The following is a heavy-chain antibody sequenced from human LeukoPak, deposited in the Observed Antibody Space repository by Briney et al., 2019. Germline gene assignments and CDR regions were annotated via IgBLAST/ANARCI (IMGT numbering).Heavy chain of an antibody. D-gene: IGHD3-16*02. CDR3: ARALSDYVWGSYQFDY. V-gene: IGHV3-53*01. CDR1: GFTFSSYE. J-gene: IGHJ4*02. Sequence: GGSLRLSCAASGFTFSSYEMNWVRQAPGKGLEWVSVIYSGGSTCYADSVKGRFTISRDNSKNTLYLQMNSLRAEDTAVYYCARALSDYVWGSYQFDYWGQGTLVTVSS. CDR2: IYSGGST.